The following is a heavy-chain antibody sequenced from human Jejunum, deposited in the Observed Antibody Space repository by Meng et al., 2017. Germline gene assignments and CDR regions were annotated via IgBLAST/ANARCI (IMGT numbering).Heavy chain of an antibody. CDR2: IYYSGNT. D-gene: IGHD2-21*01. CDR3: ARGGGDSYGTFDS. Sequence: QLQLQESGPGLVKPSETLSLTCNVSDDSITSSTYYWGGTRQPPGRGLEWIGSIYYSGNTHYSSSLKSRVSISVDTSKNHFSLRLDSLTAADTAVYYCARGGGDSYGTFDSWGRGTLVTVSS. J-gene: IGHJ4*02. V-gene: IGHV4-39*02. CDR1: DDSITSSTYY.